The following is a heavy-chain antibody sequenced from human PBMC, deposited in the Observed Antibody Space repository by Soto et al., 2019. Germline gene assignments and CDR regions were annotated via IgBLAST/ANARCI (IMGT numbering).Heavy chain of an antibody. J-gene: IGHJ4*02. V-gene: IGHV3-23*01. CDR1: GFTYSTYA. CDR2: ISGGGGST. CDR3: AKCLADALQRWLYYFDS. D-gene: IGHD5-18*01. Sequence: EVQLLESGGGLVLPGGSLRLSCAASGFTYSTYAMSWVRQAPGKGLEWVSAISGGGGSTYYADSVKGRFTISRDCSKNTRYLQMNSLRAEDTAVYYCAKCLADALQRWLYYFDSWCQGTLVTVSS.